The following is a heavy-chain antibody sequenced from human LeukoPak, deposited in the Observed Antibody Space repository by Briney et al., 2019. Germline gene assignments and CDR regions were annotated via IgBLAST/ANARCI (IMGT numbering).Heavy chain of an antibody. CDR3: ASGANIPPDS. J-gene: IGHJ4*02. V-gene: IGHV7-4-1*02. Sequence: ASVNVSCKASGYTFTSYAMNWVRQAPGQGLEWVGWINTNTGNPTYAPGFTGRFVFSLDTSVSKAYLQLSSLKAEDTAVYYCASGANIPPDSWGQGTLVTVSS. CDR2: INTNTGNP. CDR1: GYTFTSYA. D-gene: IGHD2/OR15-2a*01.